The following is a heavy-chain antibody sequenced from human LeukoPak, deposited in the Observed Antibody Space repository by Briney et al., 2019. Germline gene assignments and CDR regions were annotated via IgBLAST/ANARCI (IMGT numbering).Heavy chain of an antibody. D-gene: IGHD3-22*01. CDR1: GFTFSSYS. Sequence: GGSLRLSCAASGFTFSSYSMTWVRQAPGKGLEWVSYISSSSSTIYYADSVKGRFTISRDNAKNSLYLQMNSLRAEDTAVYYCARGTTSITMIPYYYYYMDVWGKGTTVTVSS. V-gene: IGHV3-48*04. CDR2: ISSSSSTI. CDR3: ARGTTSITMIPYYYYYMDV. J-gene: IGHJ6*03.